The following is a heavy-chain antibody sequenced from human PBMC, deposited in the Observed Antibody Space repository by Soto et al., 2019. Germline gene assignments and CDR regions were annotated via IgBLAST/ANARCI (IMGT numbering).Heavy chain of an antibody. CDR1: GFTFSSYW. CDR3: AREPSYFHFVATLGYYFDY. Sequence: EVQLVESGGGLVQPGGSLRLSCAASGFTFSSYWMSWVRQAPGKGLEWVANIKQHGSEKYYVDSGKGRFTTSRYNAKNPLYLQMNSLRAEETAVYYCAREPSYFHFVATLGYYFDYWGQGTLVTVSS. D-gene: IGHD5-12*01. CDR2: IKQHGSEK. V-gene: IGHV3-7*05. J-gene: IGHJ4*02.